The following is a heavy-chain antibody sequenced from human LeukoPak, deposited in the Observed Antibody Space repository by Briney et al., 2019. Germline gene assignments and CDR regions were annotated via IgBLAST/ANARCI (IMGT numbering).Heavy chain of an antibody. Sequence: GGSLRLSCAASGIIVSDNYMTWVRQAPGKGLEWVSSISGSGGGTHYADSVKGRFTISRDNSYNTLYLQMNSLTAEDTAVYYCAKSLGGIVVVVAASWGQGTLVTVSS. CDR1: GIIVSDNY. J-gene: IGHJ4*02. CDR3: AKSLGGIVVVVAAS. V-gene: IGHV3-23*01. CDR2: ISGSGGGT. D-gene: IGHD2-15*01.